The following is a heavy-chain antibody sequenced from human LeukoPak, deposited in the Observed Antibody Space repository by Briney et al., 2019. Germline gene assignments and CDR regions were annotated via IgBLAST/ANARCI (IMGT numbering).Heavy chain of an antibody. Sequence: PAESLSLTYPVSGPSISSGCWGWVRHPPGEGLEWLVFIFYSGSTSYNPSLKSRVTISVDTSKNQFSLKLSSVTAADTAVYYCARPHRAGWFDPWRQRTLVTVSS. J-gene: IGHJ5*02. CDR1: GPSISSGC. CDR2: IFYSGST. D-gene: IGHD6-13*01. CDR3: ARPHRAGWFDP. V-gene: IGHV4-39*01.